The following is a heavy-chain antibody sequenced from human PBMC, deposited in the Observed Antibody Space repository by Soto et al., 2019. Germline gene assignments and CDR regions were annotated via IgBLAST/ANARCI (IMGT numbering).Heavy chain of an antibody. D-gene: IGHD2-15*01. CDR1: GYTFTSYA. Sequence: ASVKVSCKASGYTFTSYAMHWVRQAPGQRLEWMGWINAGNGNTKYSQKFQGRVTITRDTSASTAYMELSSLGSEDTAVYYCARNTPPWYYFDYWGQGTLVTVSS. J-gene: IGHJ4*02. CDR2: INAGNGNT. CDR3: ARNTPPWYYFDY. V-gene: IGHV1-3*01.